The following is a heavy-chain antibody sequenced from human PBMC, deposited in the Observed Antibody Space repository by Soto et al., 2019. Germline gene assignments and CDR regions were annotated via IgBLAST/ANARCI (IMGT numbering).Heavy chain of an antibody. CDR1: GFTFSNYW. J-gene: IGHJ4*02. D-gene: IGHD5-18*01. V-gene: IGHV3-7*05. CDR3: ATSGGYSYAY. CDR2: IRPDGNGQ. Sequence: VQLVESGGDLVQPGGSLRLSCAASGFTFSNYWMSWVRQAPGKGLEWVANIRPDGNGQHYVDSVKGRFIFSRHNAKSSLSLPMNNLRVEDTAVYYCATSGGYSYAYWGQGTLVTVSS.